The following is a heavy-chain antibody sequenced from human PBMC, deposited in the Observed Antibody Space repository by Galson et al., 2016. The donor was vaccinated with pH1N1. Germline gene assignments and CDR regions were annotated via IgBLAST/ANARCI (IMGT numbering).Heavy chain of an antibody. CDR3: AHREVMITNAFDF. Sequence: PALVKPTQTLTLTCTFSGFSINSSGMGVGWIRQPPGQALEWLAAIYWDDDKRYSLSLKSRLTISKDTSKNQVVPTMTNMDPVDTGTYYCAHREVMITNAFDFWGRGTMVTVSS. V-gene: IGHV2-5*08. CDR1: GFSINSSGMG. CDR2: IYWDDDK. D-gene: IGHD3-10*01. J-gene: IGHJ3*01.